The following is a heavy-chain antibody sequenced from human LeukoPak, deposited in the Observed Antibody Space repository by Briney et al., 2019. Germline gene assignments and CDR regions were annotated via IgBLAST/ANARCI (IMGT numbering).Heavy chain of an antibody. D-gene: IGHD2-2*01. CDR1: GYTFTSYY. CDR3: ARVYFRDTYAY. V-gene: IGHV1-46*01. J-gene: IGHJ4*02. Sequence: ASVKVSCKASGYTFTSYYMHWVRQAPGQGLEWMGIINPSGGSTSYAQKFQGRVTMTRDTSTSTVYMELSSLRSEDAAVYYCARVYFRDTYAYWGQGTLVTVSS. CDR2: INPSGGST.